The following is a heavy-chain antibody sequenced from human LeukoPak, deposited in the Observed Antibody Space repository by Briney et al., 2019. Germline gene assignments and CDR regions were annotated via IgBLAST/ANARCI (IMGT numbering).Heavy chain of an antibody. J-gene: IGHJ1*01. CDR3: AHSMLYYDILTGYYPAGYFQH. V-gene: IGHV2-5*02. D-gene: IGHD3-9*01. CDR2: IYWDDDK. CDR1: GFSLSTSGVG. Sequence: ESGPTLVKPTQTLTLTCTFSGFSLSTSGVGVGWIRQPPGKALEWLALIYWDDDKRYSPSLKSRFTITKDTSKNQVVLTMTNMDPVDTATYYCAHSMLYYDILTGYYPAGYFQHWGQGTLVTVSS.